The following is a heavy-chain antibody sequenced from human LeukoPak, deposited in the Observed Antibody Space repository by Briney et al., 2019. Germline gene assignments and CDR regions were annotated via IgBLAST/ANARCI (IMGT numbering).Heavy chain of an antibody. CDR3: TTGVDGYNFDY. J-gene: IGHJ4*02. Sequence: GGSLRLSCAASGFTFRNAWMSWVRQAPGKGLEWVGRIKSKTDGGTTDYAAPVKGRFTISRDDSKNTLYLQMNSLETEDTAVYYCTTGVDGYNFDYWGQGTLVTVSS. CDR2: IKSKTDGGTT. CDR1: GFTFRNAW. D-gene: IGHD5-24*01. V-gene: IGHV3-15*01.